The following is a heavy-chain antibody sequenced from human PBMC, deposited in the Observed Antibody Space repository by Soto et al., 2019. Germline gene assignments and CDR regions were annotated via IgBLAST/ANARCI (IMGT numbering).Heavy chain of an antibody. J-gene: IGHJ6*02. CDR1: GFTFKNFA. CDR2: ISYDGTNK. D-gene: IGHD2-2*01. CDR3: ARQNQPQAGDYYYFGMDV. V-gene: IGHV3-30-3*01. Sequence: QVQLVESGGGVVHPGGSLRLSCAASGFTFKNFALTWVRQAPGKGLEWVTVISYDGTNKCYAESVKGRFTISIDSSKDTMYLQMDSLRVEDTAVYYCARQNQPQAGDYYYFGMDVWGQGTTVTVSS.